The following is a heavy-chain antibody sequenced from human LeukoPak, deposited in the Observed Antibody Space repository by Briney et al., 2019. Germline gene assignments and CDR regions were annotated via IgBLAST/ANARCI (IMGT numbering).Heavy chain of an antibody. D-gene: IGHD2-8*01. V-gene: IGHV3-23*01. CDR2: ISGSGGST. J-gene: IGHJ4*02. CDR1: GFTFSSYA. Sequence: GGSLRLSCAASGFTFSSYAMSWVRQAPGKGLEWVSAISGSGGSTYYADSVKGRFTISRDNSENTLYLQMNSLRAEDTAVYYCAKGTIVLMVYDSGSFDYWGQGTLVTVSS. CDR3: AKGTIVLMVYDSGSFDY.